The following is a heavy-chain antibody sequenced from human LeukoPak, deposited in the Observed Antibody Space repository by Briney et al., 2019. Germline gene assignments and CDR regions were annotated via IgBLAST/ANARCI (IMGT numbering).Heavy chain of an antibody. Sequence: PGGPLRLSCAASGFTFSNAWMAWVRQVPGKGREWLGRIKSKTDGETADYAAPVRGRFFISRDDRKDTLYVEINSLKTEDTGIYYCTIVLRPYRGSGYRNWFDPWGRGTLVTVSS. V-gene: IGHV3-15*01. J-gene: IGHJ5*02. CDR2: IKSKTDGETA. D-gene: IGHD3-22*01. CDR3: TIVLRPYRGSGYRNWFDP. CDR1: GFTFSNAW.